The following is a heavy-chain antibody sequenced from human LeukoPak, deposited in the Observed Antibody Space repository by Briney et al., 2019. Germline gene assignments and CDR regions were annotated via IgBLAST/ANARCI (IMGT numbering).Heavy chain of an antibody. CDR3: ARVRKLRTRGVMDPLDY. CDR2: IQQDGSEK. V-gene: IGHV3-7*01. J-gene: IGHJ4*02. Sequence: PGGSLRLSCAASGFTFNYYWLTGVRQAPGKGLEWVANIQQDGSEKYYVDSVKGRFIISRDNAKNSLYLQMNSLRAEDTAVYYCARVRKLRTRGVMDPLDYWGQGTLVTVSS. D-gene: IGHD3-10*01. CDR1: GFTFNYYW.